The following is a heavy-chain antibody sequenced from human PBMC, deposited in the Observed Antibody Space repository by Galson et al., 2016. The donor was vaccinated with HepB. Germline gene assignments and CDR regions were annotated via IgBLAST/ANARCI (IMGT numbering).Heavy chain of an antibody. V-gene: IGHV1-46*01. CDR1: GYPFINYY. D-gene: IGHD6-13*01. CDR2: IIPRGGST. J-gene: IGHJ3*02. Sequence: SVKVSCKASGYPFINYYIYWVRQAPGQGLEWMGAIIPRGGSTTYPEKFQDRVTMTGDTSTSTRYMELSGLRPDDTAVYFCARRFAAADAPGAFDIWGQGTMVTVSS. CDR3: ARRFAAADAPGAFDI.